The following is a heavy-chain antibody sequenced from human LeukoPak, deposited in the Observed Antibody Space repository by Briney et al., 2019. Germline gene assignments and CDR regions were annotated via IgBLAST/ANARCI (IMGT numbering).Heavy chain of an antibody. Sequence: PSETLSLTCTVSGGSISSYYWSWIRQPPGKGLEWIGYIYYSGSTNYNPSLKSRVTISVDTSKNQSSLKLSSVTAADTAVYYCARVRYFDWLFGPYYMDVWGKGTTVTISS. CDR1: GGSISSYY. CDR2: IYYSGST. D-gene: IGHD3-9*01. CDR3: ARVRYFDWLFGPYYMDV. V-gene: IGHV4-59*01. J-gene: IGHJ6*03.